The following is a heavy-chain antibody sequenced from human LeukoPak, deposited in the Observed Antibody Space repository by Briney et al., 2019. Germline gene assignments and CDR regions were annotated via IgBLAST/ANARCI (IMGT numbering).Heavy chain of an antibody. Sequence: SETLSLTCTVSGGSISSGDYYWSWIRQPPGKGLEWIGYIYYSGSTYYNPSLKSRVTISVGTSKNQFSLKLSSVTAADTAVYYCASSREDYYGSGSYDYWGQGTLVTVSS. V-gene: IGHV4-30-4*01. CDR3: ASSREDYYGSGSYDY. D-gene: IGHD3-10*01. CDR1: GGSISSGDYY. J-gene: IGHJ4*02. CDR2: IYYSGST.